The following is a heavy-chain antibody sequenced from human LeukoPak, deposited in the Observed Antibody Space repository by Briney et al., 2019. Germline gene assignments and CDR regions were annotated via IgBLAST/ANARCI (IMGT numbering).Heavy chain of an antibody. J-gene: IGHJ4*02. CDR1: GFTFSRYE. D-gene: IGHD3-10*01. CDR2: ISSSGSTI. CDR3: ARSASPYYYGSGSYQAPYY. Sequence: GGSLRLSCAASGFTFSRYEMNWVRQAPGKGLEWVSYISSSGSTIYYADSVKGRFTISRDNAQSSLYLQINSLRAEDTAVYYCARSASPYYYGSGSYQAPYYWGQGTLVTVSS. V-gene: IGHV3-48*03.